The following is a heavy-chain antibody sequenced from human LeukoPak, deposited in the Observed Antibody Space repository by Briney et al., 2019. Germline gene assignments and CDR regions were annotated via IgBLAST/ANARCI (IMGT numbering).Heavy chain of an antibody. CDR2: INPNSGGT. V-gene: IGHV1-2*04. J-gene: IGHJ4*02. CDR1: GYTFTGYY. D-gene: IGHD3-10*01. CDR3: ARGPSLISYYYGSGSLITLDY. Sequence: ASVKVSCKASGYTFTGYYMHWVRQAPGQGLEWMGWINPNSGGTNYAQKFQGWVTMTRDTSISTAYMELSRLRSDDTAVYYCARGPSLISYYYGSGSLITLDYWGQGTLVTVSS.